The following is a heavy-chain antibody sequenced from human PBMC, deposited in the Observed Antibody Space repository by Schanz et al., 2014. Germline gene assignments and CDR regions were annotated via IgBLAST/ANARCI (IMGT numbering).Heavy chain of an antibody. J-gene: IGHJ6*02. V-gene: IGHV3-48*01. CDR3: ATEGPRGTRHPINYYYAMDN. D-gene: IGHD6-6*01. CDR1: GLIFSTYT. CDR2: ISFSGNTI. Sequence: EVQLLESGGGLVRPGGSLRLSCTTSGLIFSTYTLNWVRQAPGKGLEWISYISFSGNTIYYADSVKGRFTISRDNAKNSVFLQMNRLRAEDTAVYYGATEGPRGTRHPINYYYAMDNWGQGTKVTV.